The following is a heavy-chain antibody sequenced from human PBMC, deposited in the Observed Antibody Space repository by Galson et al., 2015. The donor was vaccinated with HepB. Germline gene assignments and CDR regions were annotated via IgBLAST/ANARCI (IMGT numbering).Heavy chain of an antibody. D-gene: IGHD3-3*01. Sequence: SLRLSCAASGFTFSSYSMNWVRQAPGKGLEWVSSISSSSSYIYYADSVKGRFTISRDNAKNSLYLQMNSLRAEDTAVYYCAREGPYDFWSDYWGQGTLVTVSS. CDR3: AREGPYDFWSDY. J-gene: IGHJ4*02. V-gene: IGHV3-21*01. CDR2: ISSSSSYI. CDR1: GFTFSSYS.